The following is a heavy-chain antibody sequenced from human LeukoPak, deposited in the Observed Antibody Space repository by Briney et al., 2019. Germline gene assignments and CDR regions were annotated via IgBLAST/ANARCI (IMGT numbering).Heavy chain of an antibody. CDR2: INHSGST. V-gene: IGHV4-34*01. CDR3: ARGRGKPYYPRVYYGMDV. D-gene: IGHD3-10*01. J-gene: IGHJ6*02. CDR1: GGSFSGYY. Sequence: SETLSLTCAVYGGSFSGYYWSWIRQPPGKGLEWIGEINHSGSTNYNPSLKSRVTISVDTSKNQFSLKLSSVTAADTAVYYCARGRGKPYYPRVYYGMDVWGQGTTVTVSS.